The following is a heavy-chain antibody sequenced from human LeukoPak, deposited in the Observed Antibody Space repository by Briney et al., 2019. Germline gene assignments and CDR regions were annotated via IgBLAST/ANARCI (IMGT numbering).Heavy chain of an antibody. CDR2: ISDSGANT. D-gene: IGHD1/OR15-1a*01. CDR3: AKGGEQVTWNFQN. J-gene: IGHJ1*01. V-gene: IGHV3-23*01. Sequence: PGGSLRLSCAASGFTFSSYSMSWVRQAPGKGLEWVSIISDSGANTYYADSVRGRFTISRDNSKNPLYLQMDSLRAEDTAVYYCAKGGEQVTWNFQNCGQGNLVTVSS. CDR1: GFTFSSYS.